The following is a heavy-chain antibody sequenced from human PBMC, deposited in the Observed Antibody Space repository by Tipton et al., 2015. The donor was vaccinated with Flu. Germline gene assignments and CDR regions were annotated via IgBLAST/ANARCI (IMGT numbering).Heavy chain of an antibody. CDR2: IRSDETTE. CDR3: ARDHPPSITVLGEITDYFGMAV. D-gene: IGHD3-3*01. J-gene: IGHJ6*02. CDR1: GFTFRTNG. Sequence: SGFTFRTNGMHWVRQAPGKGLEWVAHIRSDETTEYADSVKGRFTISRDNSKDMLYLQMNSLRAEDTAVYYCARDHPPSITVLGEITDYFGMAVWGQGTTVTVSS. V-gene: IGHV3-33*01.